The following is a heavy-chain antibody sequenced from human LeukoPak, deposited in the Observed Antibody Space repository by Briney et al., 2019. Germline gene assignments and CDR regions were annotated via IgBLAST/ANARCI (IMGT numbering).Heavy chain of an antibody. CDR2: INHSGST. J-gene: IGHJ4*02. CDR3: ARGFSSGGYYDSSGPADY. D-gene: IGHD3-22*01. CDR1: GGSFSGYY. Sequence: SETLSLTCAVYGGSFSGYYWSWIRQPPGKGLEWIGEINHSGSTNYNPSLKSRVTISVDTSKNQFSLKLSSVTAADTAVYYCARGFSSGGYYDSSGPADYWGQGTLVTVSS. V-gene: IGHV4-34*01.